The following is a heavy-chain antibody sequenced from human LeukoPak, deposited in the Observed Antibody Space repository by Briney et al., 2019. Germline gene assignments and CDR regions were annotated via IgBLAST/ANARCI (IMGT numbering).Heavy chain of an antibody. CDR1: GGSISSGGYS. V-gene: IGHV4-30-4*08. CDR2: IYYSGST. D-gene: IGHD6-19*01. CDR3: ARVGGSGWYHYYYGMDV. J-gene: IGHJ6*02. Sequence: PSETLSLTCAVSGGSISSGGYSWSWIRQPPGKGLEWIGYIYYSGSTYYNPSLKSRVTISVDTSKNQFSLKLSSVTAADTAVYYCARVGGSGWYHYYYGMDVWGQGTTVTVSS.